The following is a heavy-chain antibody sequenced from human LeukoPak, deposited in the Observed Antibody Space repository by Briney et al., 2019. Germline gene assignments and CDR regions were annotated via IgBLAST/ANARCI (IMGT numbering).Heavy chain of an antibody. CDR3: ARALLGANDAFDI. CDR1: GGSFSGYY. J-gene: IGHJ3*02. CDR2: INHSGST. V-gene: IGHV4-34*01. D-gene: IGHD3-16*01. Sequence: SETLSLTCAVYGGSFSGYYWSWIRQPPGKGLEWIGEINHSGSTNYNPSLKSRVAISVDTSKNQFSLKLNSVTAADTAVYYCARALLGANDAFDIWGQGTMVTVSS.